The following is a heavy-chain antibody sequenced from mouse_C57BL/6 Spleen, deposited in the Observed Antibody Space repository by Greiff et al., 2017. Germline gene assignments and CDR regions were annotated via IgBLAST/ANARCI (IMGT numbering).Heavy chain of an antibody. CDR3: VRGGAPYDGYYFDY. D-gene: IGHD2-3*01. Sequence: EVQGVESGGGLVQPKGSLKLSCAASGFTFNTYAMHWVRQAPGKGLEWVARIRSKSSNYATYYADSVKDRFTISRDASQSMLYLQMNNLKSEDTAMYFCVRGGAPYDGYYFDYWGQGTTLTVSS. J-gene: IGHJ2*01. CDR2: IRSKSSNYAT. V-gene: IGHV10-3*01. CDR1: GFTFNTYA.